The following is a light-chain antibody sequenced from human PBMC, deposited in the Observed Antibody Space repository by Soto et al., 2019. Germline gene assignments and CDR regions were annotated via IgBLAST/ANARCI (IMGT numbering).Light chain of an antibody. Sequence: DIQMTQSPSSLSASVGDRVTITCQASRDIGKYLNWFQEKPGKAPRLLIYDASNLQTGDPSRFSGGGSGTDFSFTISSLQPEDFATYYCQQYNSLPPTFGQGTRLEI. J-gene: IGKJ5*01. CDR2: DAS. CDR3: QQYNSLPPT. CDR1: RDIGKY. V-gene: IGKV1-33*01.